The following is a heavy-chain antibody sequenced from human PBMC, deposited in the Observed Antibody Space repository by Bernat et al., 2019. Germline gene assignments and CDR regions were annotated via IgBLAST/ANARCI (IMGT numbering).Heavy chain of an antibody. CDR2: IRNKVNNYAT. CDR1: GFTFSGSA. Sequence: EVQLVESGGGLVQPGGSLKLSCVASGFTFSGSAMHWVRQASGKGLERVGRIRNKVNNYATTYAASVKGRFTISRDDSKDTTYLQMNSLKIEDTAVYYCTRTPGADVWGQGTTVTVSS. J-gene: IGHJ6*02. V-gene: IGHV3-73*01. D-gene: IGHD3-10*01. CDR3: TRTPGADV.